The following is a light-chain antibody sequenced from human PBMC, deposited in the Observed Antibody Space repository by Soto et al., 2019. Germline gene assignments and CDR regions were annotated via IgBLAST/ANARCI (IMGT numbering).Light chain of an antibody. CDR1: QSVSSSY. CDR3: QHYGISPRGT. Sequence: EIVLTQSPGTLSLSPGERATLSCRASQSVSSSYLAWYQQKPGQAPRLLIYGASSRATGIPDRFSGSGSGTDFTLTISRLEPEDSAVYYCQHYGISPRGTFGQGTKVEIK. J-gene: IGKJ1*01. V-gene: IGKV3-20*01. CDR2: GAS.